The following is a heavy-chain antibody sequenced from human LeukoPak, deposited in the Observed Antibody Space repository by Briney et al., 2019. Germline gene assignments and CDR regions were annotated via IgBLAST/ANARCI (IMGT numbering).Heavy chain of an antibody. CDR1: GFPFIEYS. J-gene: IGHJ4*02. CDR3: ARDHNYAFDN. V-gene: IGHV3-48*01. D-gene: IGHD1-1*01. CDR2: IGIDSGNT. Sequence: GSLRLSCTASGFPFIEYSMNWVRQAPGKGLEWISYIGIDSGNTKYADSVRGRFTISADRAKNSLYLQMNSLRVEDTAVYYCARDHNYAFDNWGQGTLVSVAS.